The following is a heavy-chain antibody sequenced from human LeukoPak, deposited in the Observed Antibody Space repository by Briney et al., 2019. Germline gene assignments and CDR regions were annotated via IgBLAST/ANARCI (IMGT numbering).Heavy chain of an antibody. CDR3: ARGSDYYGSGSYYNSFDY. CDR1: GGSIRSGDYS. J-gene: IGHJ4*02. V-gene: IGHV4-30-2*01. CDR2: ISHSGST. D-gene: IGHD3-10*01. Sequence: SQTLSLTCAVSGGSIRSGDYSWSWIRQPPGKGLEWIGHISHSGSTNYNPSLKSRDTISVDTSKNQFSLKLSSVTAADTAVYYCARGSDYYGSGSYYNSFDYWGQGTLVTVSS.